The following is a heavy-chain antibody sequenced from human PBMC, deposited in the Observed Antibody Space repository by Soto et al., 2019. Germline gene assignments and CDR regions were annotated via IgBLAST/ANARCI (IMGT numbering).Heavy chain of an antibody. D-gene: IGHD5-18*01. CDR3: AKDGSGYSYGTFDY. Sequence: EVQLVESGGGLVQPGRSLRRSCAASGFPFDDYAMHWVRQAPGKGLEWVSGISWNSGSIGYADSVKGRFTISRDNAKNSLYLQMNSLRAEDTALYYCAKDGSGYSYGTFDYWGQGTLVTVSS. CDR2: ISWNSGSI. V-gene: IGHV3-9*01. CDR1: GFPFDDYA. J-gene: IGHJ4*02.